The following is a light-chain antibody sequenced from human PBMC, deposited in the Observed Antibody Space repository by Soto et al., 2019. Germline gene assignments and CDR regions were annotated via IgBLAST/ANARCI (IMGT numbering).Light chain of an antibody. CDR3: QQYGSSPPPIT. Sequence: EIVLTQSPGTLSLSPGERATLSCRATQSVSSSYLAWYQQKPGQAPRLFIYGASSRATGIPDRFSGSGSGTDFTLTISRLEREDFAVHYCQQYGSSPPPITFGQGTRLEIK. CDR2: GAS. V-gene: IGKV3-20*01. J-gene: IGKJ5*01. CDR1: QSVSSSY.